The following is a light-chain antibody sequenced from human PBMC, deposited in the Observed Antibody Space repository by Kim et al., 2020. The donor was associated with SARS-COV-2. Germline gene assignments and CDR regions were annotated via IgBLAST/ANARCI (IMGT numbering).Light chain of an antibody. CDR3: QVWDSSSDHVL. CDR1: NIGSKS. CDR2: YDS. V-gene: IGLV3-21*04. Sequence: SYELTQPPSVSVAPGKTARITCGGNNIGSKSVHWYQQKPGQAPVLVIYYDSDRPSGIPERFSGSNSGNTATLTISRVEAGDEAAYYCQVWDSSSDHVLFG. J-gene: IGLJ2*01.